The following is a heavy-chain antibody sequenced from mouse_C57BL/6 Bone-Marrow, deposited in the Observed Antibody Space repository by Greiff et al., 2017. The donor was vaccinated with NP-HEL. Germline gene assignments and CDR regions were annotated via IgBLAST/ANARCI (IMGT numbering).Heavy chain of an antibody. V-gene: IGHV4-1*01. CDR2: INPDSSTI. CDR1: GIDFSRYW. J-gene: IGHJ4*01. D-gene: IGHD2-1*01. Sequence: VQLQQSGGGLVQPGGSLKLSCAASGIDFSRYWMSWVRRAPGKGLEWIGEINPDSSTINYAPSLKDKFIISRDNAKNTLYLQMSKVRSEDTALYYCARIYYGNHYAMDYWGQGTSVTVSS. CDR3: ARIYYGNHYAMDY.